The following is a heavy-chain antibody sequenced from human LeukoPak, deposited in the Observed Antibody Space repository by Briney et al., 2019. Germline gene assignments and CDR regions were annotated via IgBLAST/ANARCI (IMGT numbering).Heavy chain of an antibody. J-gene: IGHJ5*02. CDR1: GYTFTSFD. CDR3: ARGSVTDWFDP. D-gene: IGHD3-10*01. V-gene: IGHV1-8*01. Sequence: GASVKVSCKASGYTFTSFDINWMRQATGQGLEWMGWMNPNSGNTGYAQKFQGRVTMTRSTSISTAYMELSSLRSEDTAVYYCARGSVTDWFDPCGQGTLVTVSS. CDR2: MNPNSGNT.